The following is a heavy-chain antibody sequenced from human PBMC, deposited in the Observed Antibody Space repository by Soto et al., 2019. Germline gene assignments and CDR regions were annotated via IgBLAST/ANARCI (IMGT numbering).Heavy chain of an antibody. J-gene: IGHJ5*02. CDR1: GGSISSYY. CDR3: ARSASWFGANWFDP. V-gene: IGHV4-59*08. Sequence: QVQLQESGPGLVKPSETLSLTCTVSGGSISSYYWSWIRQPPGKGLEWIGYIYYSGSTNYNPSLKSRVTISVDTSKNQFSLKLRSVTAADTAVYYCARSASWFGANWFDPWGQGTLVTVSS. CDR2: IYYSGST. D-gene: IGHD3-10*01.